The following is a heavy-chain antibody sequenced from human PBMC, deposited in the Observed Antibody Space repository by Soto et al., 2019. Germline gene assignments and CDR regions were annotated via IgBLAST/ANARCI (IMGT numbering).Heavy chain of an antibody. CDR1: GFTLDTYG. Sequence: QEQLVESGGGMVQPGGSLRLSCAVSGFTLDTYGMHWVRQAAGQGLEWVAVSWHDGRHLDYADSVRGRFTVSRDDSKNTLFLEMNGLRGDDTAVYYCARDWGACTPGECYSHGFDLWGQGTLVTVSS. V-gene: IGHV3-33*01. CDR2: SWHDGRHL. D-gene: IGHD2-21*01. CDR3: ARDWGACTPGECYSHGFDL. J-gene: IGHJ3*01.